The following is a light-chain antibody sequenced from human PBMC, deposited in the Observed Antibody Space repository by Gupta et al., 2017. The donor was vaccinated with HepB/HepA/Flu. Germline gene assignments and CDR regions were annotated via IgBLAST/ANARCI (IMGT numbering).Light chain of an antibody. CDR1: QSIGSNF. J-gene: IGKJ1*01. CDR3: QQHGSSTVT. CDR2: SAS. V-gene: IGKV3-20*01. Sequence: EILLTQSPGSLSLSPGERPTLSCRASQSIGSNFLAWYQQKPGQAPRLVIYSASNRATGIPDRFSGGGSGTDFTLTITRLEPEDFAVYYCQQHGSSTVTFGQGTKVEIK.